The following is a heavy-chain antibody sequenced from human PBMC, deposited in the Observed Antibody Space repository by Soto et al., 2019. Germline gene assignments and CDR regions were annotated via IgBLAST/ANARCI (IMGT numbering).Heavy chain of an antibody. CDR2: ISAYNGNT. V-gene: IGHV1-18*04. D-gene: IGHD6-13*01. CDR3: ARRGIAAAGMGLFYYGMDA. J-gene: IGHJ6*02. Sequence: GASVKVACKASGYTFTSYGISWVRQAPGQGLEWMGWISAYNGNTNYAQKLQGRVTMTTDTSTSTAYMEPRSLRSDDTAVYYCARRGIAAAGMGLFYYGMDAWGQGTTVTVSS. CDR1: GYTFTSYG.